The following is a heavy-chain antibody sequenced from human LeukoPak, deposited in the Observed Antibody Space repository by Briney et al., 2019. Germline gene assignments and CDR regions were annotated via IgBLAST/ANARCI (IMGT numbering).Heavy chain of an antibody. V-gene: IGHV4-59*01. CDR2: LYYSGST. CDR3: ARGGGDNPGAFDI. J-gene: IGHJ3*02. Sequence: PSETLPLTCAVYGGSFSGYYWSWIRQPPGKGLEWIGYLYYSGSTNYNPSLKSRVTISVDTSKNQFSLKLSSVTAADTAVYYCARGGGDNPGAFDIWGQGTMVTVSS. CDR1: GGSFSGYY. D-gene: IGHD4-23*01.